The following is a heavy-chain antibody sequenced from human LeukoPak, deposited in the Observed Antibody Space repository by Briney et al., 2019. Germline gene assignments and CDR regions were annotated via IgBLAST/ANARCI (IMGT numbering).Heavy chain of an antibody. CDR1: GYTFTSYD. D-gene: IGHD3-9*01. J-gene: IGHJ4*02. Sequence: ASVKVSCKASGYTFTSYDINRVRQATGQGLEWMGWMNPNSGNTGYAQKFQGRVTMTRNTSISTAYMELSSLRSEDTAVYYCARGYFDWLLPPSFDYWGQGTLVTVSS. CDR3: ARGYFDWLLPPSFDY. V-gene: IGHV1-8*01. CDR2: MNPNSGNT.